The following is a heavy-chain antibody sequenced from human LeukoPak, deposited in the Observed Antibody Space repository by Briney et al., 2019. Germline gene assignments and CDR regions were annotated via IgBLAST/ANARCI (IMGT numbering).Heavy chain of an antibody. CDR2: ISYDGSNK. CDR1: GFTFSSYA. D-gene: IGHD4-17*01. Sequence: PGGSLRLSCAAPGFTFSSYAMHWVRQAPGKGLEWVAVISYDGSNKYYADSVKGRFTISRDNSKNTLYLQMNSLRAEDTAVYYCARDPIGGYGDYGNNWFDPWGQGTLVTVSS. CDR3: ARDPIGGYGDYGNNWFDP. J-gene: IGHJ5*02. V-gene: IGHV3-30*04.